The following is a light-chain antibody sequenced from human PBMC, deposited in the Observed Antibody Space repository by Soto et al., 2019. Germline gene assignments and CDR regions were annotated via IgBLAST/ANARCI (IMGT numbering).Light chain of an antibody. CDR3: QQANSFPFT. CDR2: AAS. Sequence: DIQMTQSPSSVSASVGDRVTITCRASRGVSSWLAWYQQKPGTAPKLLIYAASSLQSGVPSRFSGSGSGTDFTLTISSLQPEDFATYYCQQANSFPFTFGPGTKVAIK. J-gene: IGKJ3*01. V-gene: IGKV1-12*02. CDR1: RGVSSW.